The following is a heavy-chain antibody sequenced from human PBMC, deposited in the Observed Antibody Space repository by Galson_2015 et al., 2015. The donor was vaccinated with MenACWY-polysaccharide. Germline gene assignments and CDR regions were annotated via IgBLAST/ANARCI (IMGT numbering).Heavy chain of an antibody. CDR2: MSSNGGA. Sequence: ETLSLTCTVSGASVSSTTDYWSWLRQPPGKGLEWIGFMSSNGGANRNPSLKSRVTISIDTSKNQFSLRLNSVTAADTAMHYCAREPTYSGSFGWFDSWGQGTLVTVSP. CDR1: GASVSSTTDY. J-gene: IGHJ5*01. CDR3: AREPTYSGSFGWFDS. V-gene: IGHV4-61*01. D-gene: IGHD1-26*01.